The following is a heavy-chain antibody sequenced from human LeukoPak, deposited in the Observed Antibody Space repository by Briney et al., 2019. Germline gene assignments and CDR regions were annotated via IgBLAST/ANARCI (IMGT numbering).Heavy chain of an antibody. J-gene: IGHJ4*02. CDR1: GYTFTGYY. V-gene: IGHV1-2*04. CDR2: INPNSGGT. CDR3: ARDVGQSTVLDN. Sequence: ASVKVSCKASGYTFTGYYMHWVRQAPGQGLEWRGWINPNSGGTNYAQKFQGWVTMTRDTSISAAYMELSRLRSDDTAVYYCARDVGQSTVLDNWGQGTLVTVSS. D-gene: IGHD2-15*01.